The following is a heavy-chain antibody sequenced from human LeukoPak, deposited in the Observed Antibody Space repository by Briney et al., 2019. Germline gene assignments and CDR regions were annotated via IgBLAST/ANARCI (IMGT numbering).Heavy chain of an antibody. CDR1: GFTFSSYA. CDR2: ISGSGGST. CDR3: AKDRQWELLIGAFDY. Sequence: GGSLRLSCAASGFTFSSYAMSWVRQAPGKGLEWVSAISGSGGSTYYADSAKGRFTISRDNSKNTLYLQMNSLRAEDTAVYYCAKDRQWELLIGAFDYWGQGTLVTVSS. D-gene: IGHD1-26*01. J-gene: IGHJ4*02. V-gene: IGHV3-23*01.